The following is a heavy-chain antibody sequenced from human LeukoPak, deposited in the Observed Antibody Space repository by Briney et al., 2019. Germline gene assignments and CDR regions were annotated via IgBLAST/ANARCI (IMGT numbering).Heavy chain of an antibody. CDR1: GFTFSHYW. D-gene: IGHD5-18*01. CDR2: INTDGSEK. CDR3: ARVSSGYRYPRFDS. V-gene: IGHV3-7*01. J-gene: IGHJ4*02. Sequence: GGSLRLSCAASGFTFSHYWMSWVRQAPGKGLEWVANINTDGSEKYYVDSVKGRFIISRDNAENSLSLQMNSLRAEDTAIYYCARVSSGYRYPRFDSWGQGTLVAVSS.